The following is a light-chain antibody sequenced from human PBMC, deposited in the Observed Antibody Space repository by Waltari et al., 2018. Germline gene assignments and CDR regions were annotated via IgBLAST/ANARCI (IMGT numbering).Light chain of an antibody. Sequence: EIVLTQSPATLSLSPGQRGTLSCRASQSVGGNLAWYQQKPGQAPGLLIYDASNRATGIPARFSGSGSGTDFTLTISSLEPEDFAVYYCQQRRTRPSITFGQGTRLEI. CDR1: QSVGGN. CDR3: QQRRTRPSIT. CDR2: DAS. J-gene: IGKJ5*01. V-gene: IGKV3-11*01.